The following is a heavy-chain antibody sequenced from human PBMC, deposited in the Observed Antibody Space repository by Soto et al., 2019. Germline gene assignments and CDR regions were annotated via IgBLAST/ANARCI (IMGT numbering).Heavy chain of an antibody. CDR1: GFTFSSYS. CDR2: ISSSSSTI. J-gene: IGHJ4*02. CDR3: ARRSGLELYPDY. V-gene: IGHV3-48*01. Sequence: EVQLVESGGGLVQPGGSLRLSCAASGFTFSSYSMNWVRQAPGKGLEWGSYISSSSSTIYYADSVKGRFTISRDNAKNSLYLQMNSLRAEDTAVYYCARRSGLELYPDYWGQGTLVTVSS. D-gene: IGHD1-7*01.